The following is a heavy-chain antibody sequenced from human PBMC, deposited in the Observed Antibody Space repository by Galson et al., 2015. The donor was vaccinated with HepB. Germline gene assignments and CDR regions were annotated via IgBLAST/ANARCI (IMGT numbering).Heavy chain of an antibody. CDR1: GGSFSGNY. D-gene: IGHD5/OR15-5a*01. Sequence: SETLSLTCAVYGGSFSGNYWSWIRQPPGKGLEWIGEINHSGNAIYNPSLMTRVTISVDTSKSQFSLRLSSVTAADTAVYYCASGLRLRKKNPKRGYNIYEAFSHDAFPIWGHGTMVTVSP. V-gene: IGHV4-34*01. CDR3: ASGLRLRKKNPKRGYNIYEAFSHDAFPI. CDR2: INHSGNA. J-gene: IGHJ3*02.